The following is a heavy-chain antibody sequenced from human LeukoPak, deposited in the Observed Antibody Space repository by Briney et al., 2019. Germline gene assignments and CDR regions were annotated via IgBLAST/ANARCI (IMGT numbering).Heavy chain of an antibody. CDR3: ARDGPTSVL. Sequence: SETLSLTCTVSGASISSGGYYWSWIRQQPGKGLEWIGYSHYSGTSYYSTSLKSRIAISIDTSKNQFSLKLSSVTAADTAVYYCARDGPTSVLWGQGTLVTVSS. CDR1: GASISSGGYY. D-gene: IGHD1-1*01. CDR2: SHYSGTS. J-gene: IGHJ4*02. V-gene: IGHV4-31*03.